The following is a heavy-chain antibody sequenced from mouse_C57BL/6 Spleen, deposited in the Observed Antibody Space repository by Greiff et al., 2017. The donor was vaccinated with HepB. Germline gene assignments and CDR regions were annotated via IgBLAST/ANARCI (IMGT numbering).Heavy chain of an antibody. CDR1: GYTFTDYY. CDR2: IYPGSGNT. V-gene: IGHV1-76*01. CDR3: ARGGYAMDY. Sequence: VQLQQSGAELVRPGASVKLSCKASGYTFTDYYINWVKQRPGQGLEWIARIYPGSGNTYYNEKFKGKATLTAEKSSSTAYMQLSSLTSEDSAVYFCARGGYAMDYWGQGTSVTVSS. J-gene: IGHJ4*01.